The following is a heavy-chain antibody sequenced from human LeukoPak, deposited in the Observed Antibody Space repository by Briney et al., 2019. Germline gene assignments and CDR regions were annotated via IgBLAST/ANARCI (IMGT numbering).Heavy chain of an antibody. CDR1: GFTFSGFS. D-gene: IGHD3-10*01. V-gene: IGHV3-7*01. CDR3: ARAGSHWHYVY. CDR2: IKQDRSER. Sequence: GGSLRLSCAASGFTFSGFSMSWVRQSPTKGLEWVANIKQDRSERYYVDSVKGRFTISRDNAKNSLSLQMNNLRVEDTAVYYCARAGSHWHYVYWGQGTVVTVSS. J-gene: IGHJ4*02.